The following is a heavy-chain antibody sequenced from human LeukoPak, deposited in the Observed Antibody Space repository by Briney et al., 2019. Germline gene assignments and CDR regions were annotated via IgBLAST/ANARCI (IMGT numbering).Heavy chain of an antibody. CDR3: AKDRGRDYGDYYFDY. D-gene: IGHD4-17*01. CDR1: GFTFSSYA. J-gene: IGHJ4*02. V-gene: IGHV3-23*01. CDR2: ISGSGGST. Sequence: GGSLRLSCAASGFTFSSYAMSWVRQAPGKGLEWVSAISGSGGSTYYADSVKGRFTISRDNSKNTLYPQMNSLRAEDTAVYYCAKDRGRDYGDYYFDYWGQGTLVTVSS.